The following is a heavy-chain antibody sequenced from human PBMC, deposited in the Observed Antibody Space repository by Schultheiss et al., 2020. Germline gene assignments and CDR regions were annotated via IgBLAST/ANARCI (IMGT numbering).Heavy chain of an antibody. J-gene: IGHJ4*02. CDR2: IYHSGST. D-gene: IGHD3-22*01. V-gene: IGHV4-4*02. CDR1: GGSISSSNW. Sequence: SETLSLTCAVYGGSISSSNWWSWVRQPPGKGLEWIGEIYHSGSTNYNPSLKSRVTISVDTSKNQFSLKLSSVTAADTAVYYCARDGVYDSSGQEIDYWGQGTLVTVAS. CDR3: ARDGVYDSSGQEIDY.